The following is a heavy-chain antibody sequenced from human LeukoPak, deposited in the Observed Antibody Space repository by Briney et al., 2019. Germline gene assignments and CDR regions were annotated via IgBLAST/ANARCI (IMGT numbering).Heavy chain of an antibody. CDR2: INHSGST. V-gene: IGHV4-34*01. CDR1: GGSFSGYY. D-gene: IGHD3-22*01. J-gene: IGHJ4*02. CDR3: ARGKGGYYLGYFDY. Sequence: SETLSLTCAVYGGSFSGYYWSWIRQPPGKGLEWIGEINHSGSTNYNPSLTSRVTISVDTSKNQFSLKLSSVTAADTAVYYCARGKGGYYLGYFDYWGQGTLVTVSS.